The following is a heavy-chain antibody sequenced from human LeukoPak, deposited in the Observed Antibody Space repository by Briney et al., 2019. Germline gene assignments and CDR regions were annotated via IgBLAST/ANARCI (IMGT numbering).Heavy chain of an antibody. CDR3: AKLHSSRGYFDY. V-gene: IGHV3-23*01. D-gene: IGHD6-13*01. CDR2: ISGSGGST. J-gene: IGHJ4*02. CDR1: GFTFSSYA. Sequence: GGSLRLSCAASGFTFSSYAISWVRQAPGKGLEWVSAISGSGGSTYYAGSVKGRFTISRDNSKNTLYLQMNSLRAEDTAVYYCAKLHSSRGYFDYWGQGTLVTVSS.